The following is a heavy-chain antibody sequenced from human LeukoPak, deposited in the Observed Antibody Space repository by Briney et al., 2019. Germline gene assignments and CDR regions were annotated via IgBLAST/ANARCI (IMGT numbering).Heavy chain of an antibody. CDR1: GYNFPYYW. Sequence: PGGSLRLSCKGSGYNFPYYWISWVRQMPGKGLEWMGRIDCRDAYTNYSPSFQGRVSISTDKASSTVNLQWTSLKASDTGIYYCARQFCSGGNCPPTDIRYFDLWGRGTLVTVSS. V-gene: IGHV5-10-1*01. J-gene: IGHJ2*01. D-gene: IGHD2-15*01. CDR3: ARQFCSGGNCPPTDIRYFDL. CDR2: IDCRDAYT.